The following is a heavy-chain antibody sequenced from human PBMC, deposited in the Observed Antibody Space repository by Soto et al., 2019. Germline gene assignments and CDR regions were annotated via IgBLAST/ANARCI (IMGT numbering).Heavy chain of an antibody. CDR3: AGPNYYDSSGYYHPFDY. CDR2: IIPIFGTA. Sequence: QVQLVQSGAEVKKPGSSVKVSCKASGGTFSSYAISWVRQAPGQGLEWMGGIIPIFGTANYAQQFQGRVTITADDSTSTAYMELSSLRSEDTAVYYCAGPNYYDSSGYYHPFDYWGQGTLVTVSS. V-gene: IGHV1-69*01. CDR1: GGTFSSYA. D-gene: IGHD3-22*01. J-gene: IGHJ4*02.